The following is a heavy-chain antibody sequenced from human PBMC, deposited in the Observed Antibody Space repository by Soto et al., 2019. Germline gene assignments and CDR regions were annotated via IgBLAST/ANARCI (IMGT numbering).Heavy chain of an antibody. CDR1: GFTFSNAW. CDR2: IKSKTDGGTT. V-gene: IGHV3-15*01. D-gene: IGHD4-17*01. CDR3: TTESHDYGDYALSFDY. Sequence: VQLVESGGGLVKPGGSLRLSCAASGFTFSNAWMSWVRQAPGKGLEWVGRIKSKTDGGTTDYAAPVKGRFTISRDDSKNTLYLQMNSLKTDDTAVYYRTTESHDYGDYALSFDYWGQGTLVTVSS. J-gene: IGHJ4*02.